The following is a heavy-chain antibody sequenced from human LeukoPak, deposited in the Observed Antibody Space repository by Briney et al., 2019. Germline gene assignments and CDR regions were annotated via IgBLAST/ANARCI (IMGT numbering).Heavy chain of an antibody. V-gene: IGHV5-51*01. CDR1: GYSFTSYY. D-gene: IGHD6-13*01. CDR2: IYPGDSDT. J-gene: IGHJ4*02. CDR3: ARQIIAAAGDRYYFDY. Sequence: GESLKISCKASGYSFTSYYIGWVRQMPGKGLEWMGIIYPGDSDTRYSPSFQGQVTISADKSISTAYLQWSSLKASDTAMYYCARQIIAAAGDRYYFDYWGQGTLVTVSS.